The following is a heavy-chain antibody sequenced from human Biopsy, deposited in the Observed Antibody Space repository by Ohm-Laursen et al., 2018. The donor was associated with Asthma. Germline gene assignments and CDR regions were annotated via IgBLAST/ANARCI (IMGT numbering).Heavy chain of an antibody. V-gene: IGHV4-39*01. D-gene: IGHD2-2*01. Sequence: SETLSLTCTVSGASITSSAYYWGWIRQPPGKGLEWIGSMYYGETTYYSSSLKSRVTISVDTSKNQFSLILSSVTAADTAVYYCARHDHRWDTYADFWGQGTLVTVSS. CDR3: ARHDHRWDTYADF. J-gene: IGHJ4*02. CDR1: GASITSSAYY. CDR2: MYYGETT.